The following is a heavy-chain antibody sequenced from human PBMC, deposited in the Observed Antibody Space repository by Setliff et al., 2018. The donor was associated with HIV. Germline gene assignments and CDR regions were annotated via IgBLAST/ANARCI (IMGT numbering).Heavy chain of an antibody. CDR1: RFSFKTYG. CDR3: VKDEEYIGVVSATMNMPGYYHYYYMDV. Sequence: GGSLRLSCTASRFSFKTYGMHWVRQAPGKGLEWVAFIRYDGSDKYYADSVKGRFTISRDNADRSLYLQMNSLRAEDTAVYYCVKDEEYIGVVSATMNMPGYYHYYYMDVWGKGSTVTVSS. CDR2: IRYDGSDK. V-gene: IGHV3-30*02. D-gene: IGHD2-2*01. J-gene: IGHJ6*03.